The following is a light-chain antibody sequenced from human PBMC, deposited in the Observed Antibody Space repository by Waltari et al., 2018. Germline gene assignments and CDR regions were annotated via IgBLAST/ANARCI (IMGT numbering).Light chain of an antibody. CDR2: GAS. J-gene: IGKJ1*01. CDR1: ESVSRA. V-gene: IGKV3-20*01. Sequence: EIALTQSPGTLSLSVGERATVSCRASESVSRALAWYQQKPGQAPRLLIYGASTRSTGIPDRFSGGGSGTDFSLTISRLEPDDFAVYYCQHYLRLPVTFGQGTKVEIK. CDR3: QHYLRLPVT.